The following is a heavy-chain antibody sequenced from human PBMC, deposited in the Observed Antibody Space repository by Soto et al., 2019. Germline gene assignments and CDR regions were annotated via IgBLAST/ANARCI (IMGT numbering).Heavy chain of an antibody. Sequence: SETLSLTCTVSGGSISSYYWSWIRQPPGKGLEWIGYIYYSGSTNYNPSLKSRVTISVDTSKNQFSLKLSSVTAADTAVYYCASHYGDYVDYWGQGTLVTVSS. CDR2: IYYSGST. J-gene: IGHJ4*02. CDR3: ASHYGDYVDY. CDR1: GGSISSYY. D-gene: IGHD4-17*01. V-gene: IGHV4-59*08.